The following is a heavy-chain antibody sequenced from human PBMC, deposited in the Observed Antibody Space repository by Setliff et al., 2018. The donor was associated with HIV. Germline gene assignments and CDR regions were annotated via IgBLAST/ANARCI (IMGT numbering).Heavy chain of an antibody. CDR3: SLQHGRPMRWFDP. Sequence: SETLSLTCTVSGDSISNNGYYWAWIRQPPGKGLEWIGCVYHRGTTYYDPSLKSRLAMSVDTSKNKFFLKLNSLTAADTAVYYCSLQHGRPMRWFDPWGPVTLVTVSS. V-gene: IGHV4-39*01. J-gene: IGHJ5*02. CDR1: GDSISNNGYY. D-gene: IGHD2-2*01. CDR2: VYHRGTT.